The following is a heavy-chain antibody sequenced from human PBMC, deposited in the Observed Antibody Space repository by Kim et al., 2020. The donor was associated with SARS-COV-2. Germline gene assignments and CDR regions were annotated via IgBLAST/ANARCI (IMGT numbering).Heavy chain of an antibody. J-gene: IGHJ5*02. CDR3: ARLSESSDVVVAANWFDP. CDR1: GFTFSSYE. Sequence: GGSLRLSCAASGFTFSSYEMNWVRQAPGKGLEWVSYISSSGSTIYYADSVKGRFTISRDNAKNSLYLQMNSLRAEDTAVYYCARLSESSDVVVAANWFDPWGQGTLVTVSS. D-gene: IGHD2-15*01. V-gene: IGHV3-48*03. CDR2: ISSSGSTI.